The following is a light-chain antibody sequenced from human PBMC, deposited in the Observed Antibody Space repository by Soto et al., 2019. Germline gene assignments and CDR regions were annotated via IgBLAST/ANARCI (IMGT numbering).Light chain of an antibody. J-gene: IGKJ2*01. V-gene: IGKV1-5*03. CDR2: KAS. CDR3: QQYNTYWGYI. Sequence: DIQMTQSPATLSASIGDRVTITCRASQSISNWLAWYQQKPGKVPRLLIYKASNLENGVPSRFSGSGSGTEFTLTISSVQPDDFATYYCQQYNTYWGYIFGQGTKLEIK. CDR1: QSISNW.